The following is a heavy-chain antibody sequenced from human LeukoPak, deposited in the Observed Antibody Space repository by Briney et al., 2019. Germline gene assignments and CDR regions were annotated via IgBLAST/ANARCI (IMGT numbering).Heavy chain of an antibody. CDR3: ARANHLIAYFDY. Sequence: QTSETLSLTCTVSGYSISSGYYWGWIRQPPGKGLEWIGSFYDSGNTYYNPSLKSRVTISVDTSKNQFSLKLSSVTAADTAVYYCARANHLIAYFDYWGQGTLVTVSS. D-gene: IGHD1-14*01. J-gene: IGHJ4*02. CDR1: GYSISSGYY. CDR2: FYDSGNT. V-gene: IGHV4-38-2*02.